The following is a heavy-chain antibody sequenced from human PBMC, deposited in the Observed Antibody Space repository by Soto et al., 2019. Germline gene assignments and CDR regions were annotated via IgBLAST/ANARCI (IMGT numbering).Heavy chain of an antibody. CDR2: IIPIFAAP. CDR3: AQRGEGGSFN. J-gene: IGHJ4*02. Sequence: SVKVSCKASGGPFSTFALTWVRQAPGHGLEWMGGIIPIFAAPNYAQRFQGRITIAADESTGTAYMELGSLRSEDTAFYYCAQRGEGGSFNGGQGTLVTVSS. CDR1: GGPFSTFA. V-gene: IGHV1-69*01. D-gene: IGHD3-16*01.